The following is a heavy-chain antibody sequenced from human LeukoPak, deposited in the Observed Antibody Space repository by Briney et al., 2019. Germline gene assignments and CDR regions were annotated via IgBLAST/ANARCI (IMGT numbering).Heavy chain of an antibody. CDR3: ARGPYGDYIDAFDY. Sequence: PGGSLRLSCAASGFTFSSYGMHWVRQAPGKGLEWVAVISYDGSNKYYADSVKGRFTISRDNAKNSLHLQMNSLRAEDTAVYYCARGPYGDYIDAFDYWGQGTLVTVSS. J-gene: IGHJ4*02. CDR2: ISYDGSNK. CDR1: GFTFSSYG. V-gene: IGHV3-30*03. D-gene: IGHD4-17*01.